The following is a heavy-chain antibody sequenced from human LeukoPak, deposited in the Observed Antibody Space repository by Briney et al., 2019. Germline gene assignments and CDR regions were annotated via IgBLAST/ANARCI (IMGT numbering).Heavy chain of an antibody. CDR2: IATDGTI. V-gene: IGHV3-69-1*01. J-gene: IGHJ4*02. Sequence: GGSLRLSCVASGFILSSSEMNWVRQAPGKGLEWVSFIATDGTIYYADSVKGRFTLSRDNAKNTLYLQMNSLRAEDTAIYYCAKVGGYLIYWGQGTLVTVSS. CDR1: GFILSSSE. D-gene: IGHD3-22*01. CDR3: AKVGGYLIY.